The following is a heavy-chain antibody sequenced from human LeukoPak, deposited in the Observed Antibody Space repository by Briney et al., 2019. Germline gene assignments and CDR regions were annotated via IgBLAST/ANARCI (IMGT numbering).Heavy chain of an antibody. D-gene: IGHD5-24*01. CDR1: GFTLSDYW. Sequence: GGSLRLSCAASGFTLSDYWVHWVRQAPGKGLVWVSRINTNGGRTDYADSVKGRFTISRDNAKNTVSLQMNSLRAEDTAVYYRARSFSGSREYWGQGTRVTVSS. J-gene: IGHJ4*02. V-gene: IGHV3-74*01. CDR2: INTNGGRT. CDR3: ARSFSGSREY.